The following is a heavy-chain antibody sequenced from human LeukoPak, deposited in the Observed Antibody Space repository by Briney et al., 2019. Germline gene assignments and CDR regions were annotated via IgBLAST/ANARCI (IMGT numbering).Heavy chain of an antibody. CDR3: ARDSGRVVVATTPFDY. V-gene: IGHV3-66*01. CDR2: IYSDGTT. Sequence: GGSLRLSCAASGFTFSDYYMSWIRQAPGKGLEWVSVIYSDGTTYYADSVRGRITISRDNSKNTLWLQMNSLRAEDTAVYYCARDSGRVVVATTPFDYWGQGTLVTVSS. J-gene: IGHJ4*02. D-gene: IGHD2-15*01. CDR1: GFTFSDYY.